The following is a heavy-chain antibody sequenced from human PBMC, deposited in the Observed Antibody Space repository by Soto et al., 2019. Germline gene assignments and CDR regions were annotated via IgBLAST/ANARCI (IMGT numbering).Heavy chain of an antibody. CDR3: AREGGYYDSSTNFDY. V-gene: IGHV1-69*13. CDR2: IIPIFGTA. D-gene: IGHD3-22*01. CDR1: RCTFSIYA. Sequence: ASVTVSFKDSRCTFSIYAISWLRKAPGQGLEWMGGIIPIFGTANYAQKFQGRVTITAEEYTSTAYMELSSLRSEDTAVYYCAREGGYYDSSTNFDYWGQGTLVTVS. J-gene: IGHJ4*02.